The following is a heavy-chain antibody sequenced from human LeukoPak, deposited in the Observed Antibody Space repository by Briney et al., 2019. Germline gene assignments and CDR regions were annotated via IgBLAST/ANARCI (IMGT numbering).Heavy chain of an antibody. CDR3: ARDAGRMLWFFDN. D-gene: IGHD5-18*01. J-gene: IGHJ4*02. Sequence: ASVKVSCKASGYTFTGYYIHWVRQAPGQGLEWMGWINPYSGGTTYAQRFQGRVTMTSDTSISTAYMELTRLSSDDTAVYFCARDAGRMLWFFDNWGQGALVIVSS. CDR1: GYTFTGYY. V-gene: IGHV1-2*02. CDR2: INPYSGGT.